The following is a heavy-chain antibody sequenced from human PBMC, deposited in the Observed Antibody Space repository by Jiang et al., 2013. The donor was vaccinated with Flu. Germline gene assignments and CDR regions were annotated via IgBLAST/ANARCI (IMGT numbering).Heavy chain of an antibody. V-gene: IGHV4-39*01. J-gene: IGHJ3*01. CDR1: GGSISSPTYY. CDR2: IFHTGST. Sequence: LLKPSETLSLTCTVSGGSISSPTYYWARIRQPPGKGLEWLGRIFHTGSTYYNPSLKSRLTMSVDTSKNQFSLNLTSVTAADTAVYYCARLSGAYYFFGWGRGTMVAVSS. CDR3: ARLSGAYYFFG. D-gene: IGHD2/OR15-2a*01.